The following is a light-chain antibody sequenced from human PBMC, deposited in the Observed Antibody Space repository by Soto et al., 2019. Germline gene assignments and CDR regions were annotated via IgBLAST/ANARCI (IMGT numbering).Light chain of an antibody. Sequence: DIQMTQSPSTLSASVGDRVTITCRASQNIRSWLAWYQQKPGTAPNLLIYKASSLNRGVPSRFSGSGSGTEFTLTISSLHPFDFSSYYCQQSNSYSFGGGTKVEIK. J-gene: IGKJ4*01. CDR1: QNIRSW. CDR3: QQSNSYS. V-gene: IGKV1-5*03. CDR2: KAS.